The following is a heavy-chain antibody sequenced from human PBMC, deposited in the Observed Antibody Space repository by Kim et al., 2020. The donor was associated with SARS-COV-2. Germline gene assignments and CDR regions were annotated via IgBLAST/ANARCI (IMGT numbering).Heavy chain of an antibody. CDR1: GYTFTGYY. CDR3: ARGVKKWAAAGDNWFDP. J-gene: IGHJ5*02. D-gene: IGHD6-13*01. Sequence: ASVKVSCKASGYTFTGYYMHWVRQAPGQGLEWMGWINPNSGGTNYAQKFQGRVTMTRDTSISTAYMELSRLRSDDTAVYYCARGVKKWAAAGDNWFDPWGQGTLVTVSS. CDR2: INPNSGGT. V-gene: IGHV1-2*02.